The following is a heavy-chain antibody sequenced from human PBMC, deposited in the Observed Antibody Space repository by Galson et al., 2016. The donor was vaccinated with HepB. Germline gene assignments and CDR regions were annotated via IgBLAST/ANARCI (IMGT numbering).Heavy chain of an antibody. Sequence: LSLTCSVSGGSISSSSYYWGWIRQSPGKGLEWIGSIYYSGRTYYNPSLKSRVSISVETSKNQFSLKLTSVTAADTAVYYCARLPFWSGYYVDYWGQGTLVTVSS. CDR1: GGSISSSSYY. J-gene: IGHJ4*02. CDR2: IYYSGRT. CDR3: ARLPFWSGYYVDY. D-gene: IGHD3-3*01. V-gene: IGHV4-39*01.